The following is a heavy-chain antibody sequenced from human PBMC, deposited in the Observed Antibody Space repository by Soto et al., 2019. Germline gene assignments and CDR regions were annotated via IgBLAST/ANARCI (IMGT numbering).Heavy chain of an antibody. CDR1: GGSISSYY. J-gene: IGHJ4*02. CDR2: IYYSGST. Sequence: PSETLSLTCTVSGGSISSYYWSWIRQPPGKGLEWIGYIYYSGSTNYNPSLKSRVTISVDTSKNQFSLKLSSVTAADTAVYYCAREDPMTPTVDYWGQGTLVTVSS. D-gene: IGHD4-17*01. V-gene: IGHV4-59*01. CDR3: AREDPMTPTVDY.